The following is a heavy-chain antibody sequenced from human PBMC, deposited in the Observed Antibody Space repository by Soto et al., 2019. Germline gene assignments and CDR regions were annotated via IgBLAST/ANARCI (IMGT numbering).Heavy chain of an antibody. V-gene: IGHV4-4*07. D-gene: IGHD6-13*01. CDR3: ARSSHKESWFDP. Sequence: QVQLQESGPGLVKPSETLSLSCTVSNGSISNFYWNWIRHPPGKRLEWIGRIYINGSSSYNPSLRSRVTMSVDASKNQFCLKLNSLAAADTAVYYCARSSHKESWFDPWGQGTLVTVSS. CDR2: IYINGSS. CDR1: NGSISNFY. J-gene: IGHJ5*02.